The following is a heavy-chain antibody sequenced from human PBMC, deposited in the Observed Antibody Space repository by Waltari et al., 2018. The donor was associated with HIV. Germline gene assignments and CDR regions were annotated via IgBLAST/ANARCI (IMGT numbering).Heavy chain of an antibody. CDR3: TRGIKVEGGSGYSLWRFDK. J-gene: IGHJ4*02. Sequence: QVRLVDLGGGSVLSGKSLRLSCSASGFSFSDYAMHWVRQPPGKGLVWVAMIWSDGGHTTYADFVKGRFTISRDNVKNSVHLQMRNLRPDDSAIYHCTRGIKVEGGSGYSLWRFDKWGQGALVTVSS. CDR1: GFSFSDYA. D-gene: IGHD6-25*01. CDR2: IWSDGGHT. V-gene: IGHV3-33*01.